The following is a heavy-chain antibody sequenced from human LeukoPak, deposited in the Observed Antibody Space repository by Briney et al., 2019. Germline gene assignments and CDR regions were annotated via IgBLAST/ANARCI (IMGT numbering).Heavy chain of an antibody. CDR2: IHPSTGDT. CDR3: AREWLVPIVYYFYGLDV. D-gene: IGHD6-19*01. Sequence: ASVKVSCKASGYSFTEYYIHWVRQAPGQGLEWMGWIHPSTGDTNYAQKFQGRVTMTRDTSISTANMELSRLRSDDTAVYYCAREWLVPIVYYFYGLDVWGQGTTVTVSS. J-gene: IGHJ6*02. V-gene: IGHV1-2*02. CDR1: GYSFTEYY.